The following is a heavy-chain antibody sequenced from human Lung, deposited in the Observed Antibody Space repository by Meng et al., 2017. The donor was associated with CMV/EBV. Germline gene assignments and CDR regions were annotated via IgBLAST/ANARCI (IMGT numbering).Heavy chain of an antibody. CDR1: GGSISSSSYY. CDR3: SGHWWETTHNWYFDL. J-gene: IGHJ2*01. Sequence: VSGGSISSSSYYWGWIRQPPGKGLEWIGSIYYSGSTYYNPSLKSRVTISVDTSKNQFSLKLSSVTAADTAVYYCSGHWWETTHNWYFDLWGRGTXVTVSS. D-gene: IGHD1-26*01. CDR2: IYYSGST. V-gene: IGHV4-39*01.